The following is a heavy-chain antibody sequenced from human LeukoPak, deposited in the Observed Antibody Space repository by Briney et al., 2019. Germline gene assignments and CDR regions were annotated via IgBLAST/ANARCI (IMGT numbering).Heavy chain of an antibody. CDR2: ISTSGGNT. D-gene: IGHD3-10*01. Sequence: GGSLRLSCAASGFTFSSHALSWVRQAPGKGLEWVSIISTSGGNTYYADSAKGRFTISRDISKNTLYLQMNSLRAEDTAVYYCAKEWGYYYGSGSYKDYWGQGTLVTVSS. CDR3: AKEWGYYYGSGSYKDY. CDR1: GFTFSSHA. V-gene: IGHV3-23*01. J-gene: IGHJ4*02.